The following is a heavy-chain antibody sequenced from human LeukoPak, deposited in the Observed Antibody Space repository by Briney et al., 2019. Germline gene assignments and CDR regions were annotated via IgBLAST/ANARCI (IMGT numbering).Heavy chain of an antibody. Sequence: GGSLRLSCAASGFIFKTYTMTWVRPAPGKGLERVSSITGDCKYITYADSVKGRFTISRDNAKNSLYLQVASLRGDDTATYYCAREGNDYYYDQWGQGTLVTVSP. CDR1: GFIFKTYT. CDR3: AREGNDYYYDQ. J-gene: IGHJ4*02. D-gene: IGHD3-16*01. CDR2: ITGDCKYI. V-gene: IGHV3-21*01.